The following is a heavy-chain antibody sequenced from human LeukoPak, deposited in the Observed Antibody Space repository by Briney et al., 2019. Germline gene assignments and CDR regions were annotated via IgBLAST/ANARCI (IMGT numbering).Heavy chain of an antibody. CDR3: ARGSYLFDY. CDR1: GGSISSYY. V-gene: IGHV4-59*06. D-gene: IGHD1-26*01. J-gene: IGHJ4*02. Sequence: SETLSLTCTVSGGSISSYYWSWIRQPPGKGLEWIGYIYYSGSTYYNPSLKSRVTISVDTSKNQFSLKLSSVTAADTAVYYCARGSYLFDYWGQGTLVTVSS. CDR2: IYYSGST.